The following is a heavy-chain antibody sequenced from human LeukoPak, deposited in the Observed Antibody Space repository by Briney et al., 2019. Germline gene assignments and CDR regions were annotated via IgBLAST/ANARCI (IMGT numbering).Heavy chain of an antibody. CDR2: INPNSGGT. CDR3: ARGSSGWYENFDY. J-gene: IGHJ4*02. D-gene: IGHD6-19*01. CDR1: GYTFTGYY. Sequence: GASVKASCKASGYTFTGYYMHWVRQAPGQGLEWMGWINPNSGGTNYAQKFQGRVTMTRDTSISTAYMELSRLRSDDTAVYYCARGSSGWYENFDYWGQGTLVTVSS. V-gene: IGHV1-2*02.